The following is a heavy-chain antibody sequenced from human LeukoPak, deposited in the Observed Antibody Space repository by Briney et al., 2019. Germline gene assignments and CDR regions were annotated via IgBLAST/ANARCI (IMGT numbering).Heavy chain of an antibody. CDR3: ARGRQWDGRAFDY. D-gene: IGHD1-26*01. CDR1: GYTFTGYY. Sequence: ASVKVSCKASGYTFTGYYMHWVRQAPGQGLEWMGWINPNSGGTNYAQKFQGRVTMTRDTPISTAYMELSRLRSDDTAVYYCARGRQWDGRAFDYWGQGTLVTVSS. V-gene: IGHV1-2*02. J-gene: IGHJ4*02. CDR2: INPNSGGT.